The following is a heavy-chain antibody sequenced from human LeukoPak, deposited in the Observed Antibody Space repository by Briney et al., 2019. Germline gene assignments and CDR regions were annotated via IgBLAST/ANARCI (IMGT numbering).Heavy chain of an antibody. CDR1: GGTFISYA. CDR3: ASSKPGIDRGAFDI. Sequence: GASVKVSCKASGGTFISYAISWVRQPPGQGLEGMGGIIPIFGTANYAQKFQGRVTITADKSTSTAYMELSSLRSEDTAVYYCASSKPGIDRGAFDIWGQGTMVTVSS. D-gene: IGHD6-13*01. V-gene: IGHV1-69*06. J-gene: IGHJ3*02. CDR2: IIPIFGTA.